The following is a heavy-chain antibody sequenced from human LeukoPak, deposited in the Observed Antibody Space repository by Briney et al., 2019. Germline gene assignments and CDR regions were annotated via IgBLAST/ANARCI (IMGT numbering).Heavy chain of an antibody. CDR2: LDYSGST. D-gene: IGHD6-19*01. J-gene: IGHJ4*02. CDR1: GDSSTNSLYY. CDR3: AREYTLYISGWFVDY. Sequence: PSETLSLTCTVSGDSSTNSLYYWGWVRQPPGKGLEWIGILDYSGSTHYNPSLRSRAAISIDTSKNQFSLTLSPVTAADTAIYYCAREYTLYISGWFVDYWGQGTVVTVSS. V-gene: IGHV4-39*07.